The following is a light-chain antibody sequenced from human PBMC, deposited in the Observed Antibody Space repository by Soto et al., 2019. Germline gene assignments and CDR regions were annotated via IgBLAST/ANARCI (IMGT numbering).Light chain of an antibody. CDR3: SSFAGNNNLV. Sequence: QSPLTQPPSASGAPGQSGTMSCTGTTSDVVGYNYVSWYQQHPGKAPKLMISEVTKRPSGVPDRFSGSKSGNTASLTVSGLQAEDEADYYCSSFAGNNNLVFGGGTKLPVL. V-gene: IGLV2-8*01. CDR2: EVT. J-gene: IGLJ2*01. CDR1: TSDVVGYNY.